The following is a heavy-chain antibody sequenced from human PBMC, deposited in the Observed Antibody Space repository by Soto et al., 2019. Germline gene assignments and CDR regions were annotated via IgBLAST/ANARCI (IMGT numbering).Heavy chain of an antibody. J-gene: IGHJ4*02. CDR3: ARDPLSGWVVTAIVFDY. V-gene: IGHV1-18*01. Sequence: GASVKVSCKASGYTFTSYGISWVRQAPGQGLEWMGWISAYNGNTNYAQKLQGRVTMTTDTSTSTAYMELRSLRSDDTAVYYCARDPLSGWVVTAIVFDYWGQGTLVTVSS. D-gene: IGHD2-21*02. CDR2: ISAYNGNT. CDR1: GYTFTSYG.